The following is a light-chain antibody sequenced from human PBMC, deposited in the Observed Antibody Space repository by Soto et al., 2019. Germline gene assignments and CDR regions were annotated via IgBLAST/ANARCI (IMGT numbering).Light chain of an antibody. CDR2: QDS. J-gene: IGLJ1*01. CDR3: QAWDSSRGV. CDR1: KLGDKY. V-gene: IGLV3-1*01. Sequence: SYELTQPPSVSVSPGQTANITCSGDKLGDKYACWYQQKPGQSPVLVIYQDSKRPSGIPERFSGSNSGNTATLTISGTQAMDEADYYCQAWDSSRGVFGTGTKLTVL.